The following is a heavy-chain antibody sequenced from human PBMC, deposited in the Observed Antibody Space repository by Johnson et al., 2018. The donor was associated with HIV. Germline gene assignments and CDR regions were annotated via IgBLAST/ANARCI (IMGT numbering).Heavy chain of an antibody. CDR1: GFTFSSYW. CDR3: ARVTHSYGYWGAFDI. J-gene: IGHJ3*02. V-gene: IGHV3-7*02. Sequence: VQLVESGGGLVQPGGSLRLSCATSGFTFSSYWMSWVRQAPGKGLAWVANIKQAGGEKYYVDSVKGRFTISRDNAKNSLYLQMNSLRAGDTAVYYCARVTHSYGYWGAFDIWGQGTMVTVPS. D-gene: IGHD5-18*01. CDR2: IKQAGGEK.